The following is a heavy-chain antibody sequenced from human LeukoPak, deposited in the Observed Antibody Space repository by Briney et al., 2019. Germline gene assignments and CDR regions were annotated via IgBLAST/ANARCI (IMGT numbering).Heavy chain of an antibody. D-gene: IGHD6-6*01. CDR3: AGIAARPDSNYYYYYYMDV. J-gene: IGHJ6*03. CDR1: GFTFSNYW. Sequence: GGSLILSCAASGFTFSNYWIHWVRQAPGKGLVWVSRISENGRTTTYADSVKGRFTISRDNAKNSVYLQMNSLRAEDTAVYYCAGIAARPDSNYYYYYYMDVWGKGTTVTVSS. CDR2: ISENGRTT. V-gene: IGHV3-74*01.